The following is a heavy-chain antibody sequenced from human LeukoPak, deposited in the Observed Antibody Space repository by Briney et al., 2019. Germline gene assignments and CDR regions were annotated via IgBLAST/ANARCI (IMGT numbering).Heavy chain of an antibody. D-gene: IGHD3-3*01. CDR2: ISYDGSN. CDR1: GFTFSNYA. CDR3: ARESAYSFDY. J-gene: IGHJ4*02. V-gene: IGHV3-30-3*01. Sequence: PGGSLRLSCAASGFTFSNYAMYWVRQAPGKGLEWAAVISYDGSNKYADSVKGRFIISRDNSKNTLYLQMNSLRADDTAVYYCARESAYSFDYWGQGTLVTVSS.